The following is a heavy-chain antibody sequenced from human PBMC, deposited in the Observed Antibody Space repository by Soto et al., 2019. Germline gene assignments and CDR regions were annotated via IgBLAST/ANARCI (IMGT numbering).Heavy chain of an antibody. CDR2: IYYSGST. CDR1: GGSISSSSYY. CDR3: ARESDTAMVRYYYGMDV. D-gene: IGHD5-18*01. Sequence: SETLSLSCTVSGGSISSSSYYWGWIRQPPGKGLEWIGSIYYSGSTYYNPSLKSRVTISVDTSKNQFSLKLSSVTAADTSVYYCARESDTAMVRYYYGMDVWGQGTTVT. J-gene: IGHJ6*02. V-gene: IGHV4-39*02.